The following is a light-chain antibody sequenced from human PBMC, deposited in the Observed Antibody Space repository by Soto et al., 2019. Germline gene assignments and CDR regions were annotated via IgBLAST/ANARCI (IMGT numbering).Light chain of an antibody. Sequence: EIVLTQSPGTLSLSPGERATLSCRASQSVSSSYLAWYQPKPGQAPRLLIYGASSTATGIPARFSGSVSGTDFTNTISLLEAEDFAVYYGQQYGSSPAFGGGTKVEIK. J-gene: IGKJ4*01. CDR3: QQYGSSPA. V-gene: IGKV3-20*01. CDR2: GAS. CDR1: QSVSSSY.